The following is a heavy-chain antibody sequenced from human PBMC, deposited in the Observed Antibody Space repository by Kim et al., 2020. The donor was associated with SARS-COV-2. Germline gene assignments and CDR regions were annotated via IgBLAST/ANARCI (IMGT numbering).Heavy chain of an antibody. Sequence: GGSLRLSCAASGFTFSSYWMSWVRQAPGKGLEWVANIKQDGSEKYYVDSVKGRFTISRDNAKNSLYLQMNSLRAEDTAVYYCASRSRYSSPYSYYYYGMDVWGQGTTVTVSS. CDR1: GFTFSSYW. V-gene: IGHV3-7*03. CDR3: ASRSRYSSPYSYYYYGMDV. J-gene: IGHJ6*02. CDR2: IKQDGSEK. D-gene: IGHD6-13*01.